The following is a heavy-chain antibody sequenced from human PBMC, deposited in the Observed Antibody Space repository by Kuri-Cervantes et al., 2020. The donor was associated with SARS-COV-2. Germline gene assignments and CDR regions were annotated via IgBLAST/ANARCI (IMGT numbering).Heavy chain of an antibody. J-gene: IGHJ5*02. D-gene: IGHD2-15*01. CDR3: ATAPAVVAANWFDP. CDR1: GYTFTSYG. V-gene: IGHV1-18*01. CDR2: ISAYNGST. Sequence: ASVKVSCKASGYTFTSYGISWVRQAPGQGLEWMGWISAYNGSTNYAQKFQGRVTMTEDTSTDTAYMELSGLRSEDTAVYYCATAPAVVAANWFDPWGQGTLVTVSS.